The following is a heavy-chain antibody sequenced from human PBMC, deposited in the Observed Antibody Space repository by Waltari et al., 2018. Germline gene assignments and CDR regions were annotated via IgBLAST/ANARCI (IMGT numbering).Heavy chain of an antibody. J-gene: IGHJ4*02. CDR2: ISWNSGSI. V-gene: IGHV3-9*03. Sequence: EVQLVESGGGLVQPGWSLRLSCAASGFTFDDYAMHWVRQAPGKGLEWVSGISWNSGSIGYADAVKGRFTISRDNAKNSLYLQMNSLRAEDMALYYCAKAQGAIYGGFDYWGQGTLVTVSS. CDR1: GFTFDDYA. CDR3: AKAQGAIYGGFDY. D-gene: IGHD3-9*01.